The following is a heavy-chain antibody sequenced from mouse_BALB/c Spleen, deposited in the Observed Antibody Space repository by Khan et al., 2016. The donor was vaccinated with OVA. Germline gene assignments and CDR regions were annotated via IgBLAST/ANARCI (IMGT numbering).Heavy chain of an antibody. Sequence: QVQLKESGPRLVAPSQSLSITCTVSGFSLTDYGVSWIRKPPGKGLEWRGLIWGGGRTYYNSVPKSRRSISKDNSKSQVFLKMNSLQTDDTAMYYCAKLLWSHYYAMDYWGQGTSVTVSS. CDR1: GFSLTDYG. J-gene: IGHJ4*01. CDR3: AKLLWSHYYAMDY. V-gene: IGHV2-6-5*01. CDR2: IWGGGRT. D-gene: IGHD1-1*02.